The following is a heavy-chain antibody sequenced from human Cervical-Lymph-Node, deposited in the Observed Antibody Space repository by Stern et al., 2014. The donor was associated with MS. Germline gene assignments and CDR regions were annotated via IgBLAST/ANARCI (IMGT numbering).Heavy chain of an antibody. CDR1: GFTFSSYG. Sequence: VQMVESGGGVVQPGRSLRLSCAASGFTFSSYGMHWVRQAPGKGLEWVAVISYDGSNKDYADSVKGRFTISRDNSKNTLYLQMNSLRAEDTAVYYCAATAMVKGGVFDYWGQGTLVTVSS. D-gene: IGHD5-18*01. J-gene: IGHJ4*02. V-gene: IGHV3-30*03. CDR2: ISYDGSNK. CDR3: AATAMVKGGVFDY.